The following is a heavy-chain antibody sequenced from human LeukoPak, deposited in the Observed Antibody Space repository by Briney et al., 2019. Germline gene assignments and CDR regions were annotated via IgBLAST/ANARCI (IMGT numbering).Heavy chain of an antibody. J-gene: IGHJ4*02. V-gene: IGHV3-23*01. CDR1: GFTFTKYA. D-gene: IGHD2-21*01. CDR2: ISGSGSAT. CDR3: ARDSDVPGCFDY. Sequence: PGGSLRLSCAASGFTFTKYAMNWVRQAPGKGLEWVSRISGSGSATDYADSVKGRFSISRDNSKNTLYLQMMSLRAEHTAIYYCARDSDVPGCFDYWGQGAPVTVSS.